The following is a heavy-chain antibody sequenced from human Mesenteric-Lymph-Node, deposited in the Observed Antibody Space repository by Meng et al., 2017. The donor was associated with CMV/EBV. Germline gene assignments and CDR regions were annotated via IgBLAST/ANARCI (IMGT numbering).Heavy chain of an antibody. CDR2: IRYDGSTK. Sequence: GESLKISCAASGFTFSSYGMHWVRQAPGKGLEWVAFIRYDGSTKYYADSVKGRFTISRDNSKNTLYLQMNSLRAEDTAVYYCAKVPYVVPASILCFDNWGQGTLVTVSS. V-gene: IGHV3-30*02. CDR3: AKVPYVVPASILCFDN. D-gene: IGHD2-2*01. J-gene: IGHJ4*02. CDR1: GFTFSSYG.